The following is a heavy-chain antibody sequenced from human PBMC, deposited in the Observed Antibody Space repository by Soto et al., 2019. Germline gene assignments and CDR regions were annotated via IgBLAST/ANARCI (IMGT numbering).Heavy chain of an antibody. CDR2: ISGSGGTT. J-gene: IGHJ4*02. CDR3: AKDRETSMVGSYFDS. CDR1: GFTFSNYA. D-gene: IGHD3-10*01. V-gene: IGHV3-23*01. Sequence: GGSLRLSCAASGFTFSNYAMSWVRQTPGKGLEWVSGISGSGGTTDYADSAKGRFTISRDKSKNTLYLQMNSLRPEDTAVYYCAKDRETSMVGSYFDSWGQGTMVTVSS.